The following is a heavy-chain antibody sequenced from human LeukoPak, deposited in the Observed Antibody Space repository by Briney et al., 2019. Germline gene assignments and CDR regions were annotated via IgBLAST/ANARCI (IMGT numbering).Heavy chain of an antibody. J-gene: IGHJ4*02. CDR1: GGSISSSSYY. V-gene: IGHV4-39*07. CDR2: IYYSGST. CDR3: ARRWGYYYDSSGYYRPTYYFDY. Sequence: SETLSLTCTVSGGSISSSSYYWGWIRQPPGKGLEWIGSIYYSGSTYYNPSLKSRVTISVDTSKNQFSLKLSSVTAADTAVYYCARRWGYYYDSSGYYRPTYYFDYWGQGTLVTVSS. D-gene: IGHD3-22*01.